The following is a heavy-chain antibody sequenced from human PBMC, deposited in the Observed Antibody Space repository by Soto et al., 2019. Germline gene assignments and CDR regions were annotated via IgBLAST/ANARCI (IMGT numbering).Heavy chain of an antibody. CDR3: NRDPLTIFGVVITSMDV. CDR1: GFTFGDYA. J-gene: IGHJ6*02. D-gene: IGHD3-3*01. Sequence: GGSLRLSCTASGFTFGDYAMSWFRQAPGKGLEWVGFIRSKAYGGTTEYAASVKGRFTISRDDSKSIAYLQMNSLKTEDTAVYYCNRDPLTIFGVVITSMDVWGQGTTVTVSS. CDR2: IRSKAYGGTT. V-gene: IGHV3-49*03.